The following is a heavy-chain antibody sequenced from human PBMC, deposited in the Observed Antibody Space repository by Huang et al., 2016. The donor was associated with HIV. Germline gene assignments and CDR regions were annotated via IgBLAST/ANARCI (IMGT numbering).Heavy chain of an antibody. J-gene: IGHJ4*02. Sequence: QVQLVESGGGVVQPGRSLRLSCAASGFTFSSYGMHWVRQAPGKGLGWVAVISYYGRSKYYADSVKGRFTISRDNSKNTLYLQMNSRRTEDTAVYYCAKDFQAAAGGNTFDYWGQGTLVTVSS. CDR1: GFTFSSYG. D-gene: IGHD6-13*01. CDR2: ISYYGRSK. CDR3: AKDFQAAAGGNTFDY. V-gene: IGHV3-30*18.